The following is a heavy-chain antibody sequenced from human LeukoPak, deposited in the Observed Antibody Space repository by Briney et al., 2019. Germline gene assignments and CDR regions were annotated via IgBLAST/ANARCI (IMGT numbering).Heavy chain of an antibody. Sequence: GGSLRLSCAASGFTFSSYSMNWVRQAPGKGLEWVSSISSSSSYIYYADSVKGRFTISRDNAKNSLYLQMNSLGAEDTAVYYCARYAIVGATEPGIWGQGTMVTVSS. D-gene: IGHD1-26*01. V-gene: IGHV3-21*01. CDR3: ARYAIVGATEPGI. CDR1: GFTFSSYS. J-gene: IGHJ3*02. CDR2: ISSSSSYI.